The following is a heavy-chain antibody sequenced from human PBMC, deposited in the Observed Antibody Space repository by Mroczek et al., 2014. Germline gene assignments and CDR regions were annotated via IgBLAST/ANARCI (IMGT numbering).Heavy chain of an antibody. D-gene: IGHD4-11*01. V-gene: IGHV3-15*01. Sequence: EVQLVEDWGRLGKAGGSVRLSCAASGFTFSEAWMSWVRQAPGKGLQWVGHIKRRADGETTDYAAPVKGRFIISRDDSKNTLYLQMNSLKIEDTAVYYCSTGVTRPGFWGQGTLLTVSS. CDR2: IKRRADGETT. CDR1: GFTFSEAW. CDR3: STGVTRPGF. J-gene: IGHJ4*02.